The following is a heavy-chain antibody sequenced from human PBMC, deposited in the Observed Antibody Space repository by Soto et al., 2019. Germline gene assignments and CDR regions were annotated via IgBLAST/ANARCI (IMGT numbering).Heavy chain of an antibody. Sequence: GGALRLSCAASGFTFSNYGMHWVRQAPGKGLVWVAVISYDGSNKYYADSVKGRFTISRDNSKNTLFLQMNSLRAEDTAVYYCAKDTDGYDFAYWGQGTLVTVSS. CDR1: GFTFSNYG. D-gene: IGHD5-12*01. J-gene: IGHJ4*02. CDR2: ISYDGSNK. V-gene: IGHV3-30*18. CDR3: AKDTDGYDFAY.